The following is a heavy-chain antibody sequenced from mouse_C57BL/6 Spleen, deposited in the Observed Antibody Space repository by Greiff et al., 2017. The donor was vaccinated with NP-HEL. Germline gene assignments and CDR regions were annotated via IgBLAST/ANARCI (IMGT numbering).Heavy chain of an antibody. CDR1: GYSFTSYY. Sequence: QVQLQQSGPELVKPGASVKISCKASGYSFTSYYIHWVKQRPGQGLEWIGWIYPGSGNTKYNEKFKGKATLTADTSSSTAYMQLSSLTSEDSAVYYCASNYGSSYPYAMDYWGQGTSVTVSS. D-gene: IGHD1-1*01. J-gene: IGHJ4*01. V-gene: IGHV1-66*01. CDR2: IYPGSGNT. CDR3: ASNYGSSYPYAMDY.